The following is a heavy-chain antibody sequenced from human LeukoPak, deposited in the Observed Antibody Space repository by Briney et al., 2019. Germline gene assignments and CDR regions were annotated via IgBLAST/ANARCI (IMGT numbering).Heavy chain of an antibody. CDR3: ARLSGRDYYFDY. J-gene: IGHJ4*02. Sequence: SETLSLTCTVSGDSISSSNCYWGWIRQPPGKGLEWIGSIYFSGGTYYNASLKSRVTISLDTSKNQFSLKLSSVTAADTAVYYCARLSGRDYYFDYWGQGTLVTVSS. CDR1: GDSISSSNCY. V-gene: IGHV4-39*07. D-gene: IGHD3-10*01. CDR2: IYFSGGT.